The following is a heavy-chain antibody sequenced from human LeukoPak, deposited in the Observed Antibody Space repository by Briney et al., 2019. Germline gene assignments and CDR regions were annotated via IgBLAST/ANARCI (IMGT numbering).Heavy chain of an antibody. J-gene: IGHJ5*02. CDR1: GGSISSHY. CDR3: ARGRAVTDCGFDP. V-gene: IGHV4-59*11. D-gene: IGHD4-17*01. CDR2: IYYSGSA. Sequence: PLGTLSLTCTVSGGSISSHYWSSVRQPPGKGLEGIGYIYYSGSANYNTSIRSRVAISVDTSKNQFSLKLSSVTAADTAVYYWARGRAVTDCGFDPWGQGTLVTVSS.